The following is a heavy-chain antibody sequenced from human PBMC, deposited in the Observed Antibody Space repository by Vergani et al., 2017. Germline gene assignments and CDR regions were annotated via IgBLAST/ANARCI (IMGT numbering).Heavy chain of an antibody. Sequence: EVQLVESGGVVVQPGGSLRLSCAASGFTFDDYTMHWVRQAPGKGLEWVSLISWDGGSTNYADSVKGRFTISRDNSKNSLYLQMNSLRTEDTALYYCAKDNQRYSYDMFDYWGQGTLVTVSS. CDR3: AKDNQRYSYDMFDY. CDR2: ISWDGGST. V-gene: IGHV3-43*01. D-gene: IGHD5-18*01. CDR1: GFTFDDYT. J-gene: IGHJ4*02.